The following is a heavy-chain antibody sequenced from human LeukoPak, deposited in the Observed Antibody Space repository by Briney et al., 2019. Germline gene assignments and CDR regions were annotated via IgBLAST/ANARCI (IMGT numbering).Heavy chain of an antibody. CDR1: GYTFTDYY. Sequence: ASVKVSCKASGYTFTDYYVHWVRQAPGQGLEWMGRIISNTGGTRYVQNFQGRVTMTRDTSINTAYMELSGLTSDDTAVYYCARGGLGSGYLYYFDYWGQGALVSVSS. CDR3: ARGGLGSGYLYYFDY. J-gene: IGHJ4*02. V-gene: IGHV1-2*06. D-gene: IGHD3-10*01. CDR2: IISNTGGT.